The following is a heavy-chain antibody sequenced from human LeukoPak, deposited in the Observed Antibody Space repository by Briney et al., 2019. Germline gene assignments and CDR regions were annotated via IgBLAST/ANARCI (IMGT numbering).Heavy chain of an antibody. CDR1: GFRFSNYG. D-gene: IGHD2-2*01. CDR2: ISGSGGST. V-gene: IGHV3-23*01. J-gene: IGHJ4*02. CDR3: AKDQGYCSSTSCYGLDY. Sequence: GGSLRLSCAASGFRFSNYGMRWVRQAPEKGLEWVSRISGSGGSTYYADSVKGRFTISRDNSKNTLYLQMNSLRAEDTAVYYCAKDQGYCSSTSCYGLDYWGQGTLVTVSS.